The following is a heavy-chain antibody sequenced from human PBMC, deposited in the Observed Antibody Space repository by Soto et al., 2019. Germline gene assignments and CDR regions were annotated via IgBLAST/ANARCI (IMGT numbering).Heavy chain of an antibody. J-gene: IGHJ4*02. V-gene: IGHV3-23*01. CDR3: AKEQTHTEADTSSIFDY. CDR2: ISGSGAGT. D-gene: IGHD6-6*01. CDR1: GFTFSTYP. Sequence: LRLSCAASGFTFSTYPMSWVRQAPGKGLEWVSSISGSGAGTYYADSVKGRFTISRDNSKSTLYLQMNSLRAEDTAVYYCAKEQTHTEADTSSIFDYWGQGSLVTVSS.